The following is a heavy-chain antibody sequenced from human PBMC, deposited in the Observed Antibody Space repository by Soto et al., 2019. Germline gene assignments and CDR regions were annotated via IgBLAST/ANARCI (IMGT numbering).Heavy chain of an antibody. Sequence: GGSLRLSCAASGFTFSSYAMHWVRQAPGKGLEWVAVISYDGSNKYYADSVKGRFTISRDNSKNTLYLQMNSLRAEDTAVYYCARGLTVTKYYYYYYGMDVWGQVPTVTLS. CDR3: ARGLTVTKYYYYYYGMDV. D-gene: IGHD4-4*01. V-gene: IGHV3-30-3*01. J-gene: IGHJ6*02. CDR1: GFTFSSYA. CDR2: ISYDGSNK.